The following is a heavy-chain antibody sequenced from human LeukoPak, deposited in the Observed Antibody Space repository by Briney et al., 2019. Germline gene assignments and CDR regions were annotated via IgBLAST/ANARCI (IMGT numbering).Heavy chain of an antibody. J-gene: IGHJ4*02. CDR1: GYTFTSYG. Sequence: ASVKVSCKASGYTFTSYGISWVRQAPGQGLEGMGWNSAYNGNTNYAQKLQGRVTITTDTSTSTAYMELRSLRSDDTAVYYCARGSRNWHYGDYWGQGTLVTVSS. CDR3: ARGSRNWHYGDY. V-gene: IGHV1-18*01. D-gene: IGHD1-7*01. CDR2: NSAYNGNT.